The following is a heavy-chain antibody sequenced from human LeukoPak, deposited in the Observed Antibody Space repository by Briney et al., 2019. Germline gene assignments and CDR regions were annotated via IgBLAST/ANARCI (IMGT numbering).Heavy chain of an antibody. CDR2: INPNSGGT. D-gene: IGHD3-22*01. J-gene: IGHJ4*02. CDR3: ATGAHYHDSSEGYDY. V-gene: IGHV1-2*02. Sequence: ASVKVSCMPSGYTFTGYYLHWVRPAPGQGLEWMGWINPNSGGTNYAQKFQCRVTMTRDTSISTAYMELSRLRSDDTAVYYCATGAHYHDSSEGYDYWGEGTLVTVSS. CDR1: GYTFTGYY.